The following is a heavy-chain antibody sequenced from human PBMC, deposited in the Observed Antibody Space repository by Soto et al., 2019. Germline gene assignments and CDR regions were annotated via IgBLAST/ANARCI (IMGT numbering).Heavy chain of an antibody. CDR1: GDSVSSNGAC. CDR2: IYYRSKWFH. V-gene: IGHV6-1*01. J-gene: IGHJ4*02. CDR3: ATLAAAGTMFDY. Sequence: SQTLSLTCVISGDSVSSNGACWNWIRQSPSRGLQWLGRIYYRSKWFHDYAASVESRMAINPDTSRNQFSLQLNYVTPEDTAVYYCATLAAAGTMFDYWGQGTLVTVSS. D-gene: IGHD6-13*01.